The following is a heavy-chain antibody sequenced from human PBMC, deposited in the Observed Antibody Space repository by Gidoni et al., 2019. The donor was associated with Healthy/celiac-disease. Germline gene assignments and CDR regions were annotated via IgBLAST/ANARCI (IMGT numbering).Heavy chain of an antibody. D-gene: IGHD5-12*01. J-gene: IGHJ4*02. CDR2: IIPIFGTA. V-gene: IGHV1-69*01. CDR1: GGTFSSYA. CDR3: ALEPYYSGYDYGGFDY. Sequence: QVQLVQSGAEVKKPGSSVKVACKASGGTFSSYAISWVRQAPGQGLEWMGGIIPIFGTANSAQKFQGRVTITADESTSTAYMELSSLRSEDTAVYYCALEPYYSGYDYGGFDYWGQGTLVTVSS.